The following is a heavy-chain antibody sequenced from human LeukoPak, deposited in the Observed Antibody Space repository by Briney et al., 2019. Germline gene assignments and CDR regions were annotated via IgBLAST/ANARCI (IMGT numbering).Heavy chain of an antibody. Sequence: TSETLSLTCPVSGASINTNSYYWGWIRQPPGKGLGWIGNVFYSGNTYYDPSLRGRLTISVDTSKNQFSLKLNSVTAADTAVYYCARTTLHARFFDYWGQGILVTVSS. J-gene: IGHJ4*02. CDR2: VFYSGNT. CDR1: GASINTNSYY. D-gene: IGHD2-15*01. V-gene: IGHV4-39*01. CDR3: ARTTLHARFFDY.